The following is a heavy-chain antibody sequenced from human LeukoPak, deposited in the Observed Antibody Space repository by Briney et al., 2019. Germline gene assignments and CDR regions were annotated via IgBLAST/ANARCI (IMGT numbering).Heavy chain of an antibody. J-gene: IGHJ4*02. CDR2: ISTHDGHT. CDR3: ARDPYYYGSGSYAAQAPDY. D-gene: IGHD3-10*01. V-gene: IGHV1-18*01. Sequence: ASVKVSCKASDYTFTNYGITRVRQAPGQGLEWMGWISTHDGHTICAQDLQGRVTMTTDTSTTTAYMELRRLKSDGTAVYYCARDPYYYGSGSYAAQAPDYWGQGTLVTVSS. CDR1: DYTFTNYG.